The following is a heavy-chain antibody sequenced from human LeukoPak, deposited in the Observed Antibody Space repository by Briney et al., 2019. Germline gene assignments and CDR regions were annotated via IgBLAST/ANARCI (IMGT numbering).Heavy chain of an antibody. V-gene: IGHV4-34*01. CDR3: ARSPILTGYFNWFDP. CDR2: INHSGST. J-gene: IGHJ5*02. CDR1: GGSFSGYY. Sequence: SETLSLTCAVYGGSFSGYYWSWIRQPPGKGLEWIGEINHSGSTNYNPSLKSRVTISVDTSKNQFSLKLSSVTAADPALYYCARSPILTGYFNWFDPWGQGTLVTVSS. D-gene: IGHD3-9*01.